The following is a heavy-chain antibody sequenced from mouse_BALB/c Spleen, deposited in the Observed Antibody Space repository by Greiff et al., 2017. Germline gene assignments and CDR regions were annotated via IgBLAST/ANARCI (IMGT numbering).Heavy chain of an antibody. CDR3: VSTMITTAWFAY. Sequence: QVQLQQSGAELAKPGASVKMSCKASGYTFTSYWMHWVKQRPGQGLEWIGYINPSTGYTEYNQKFKDKATLTADKSSSTAYMQLSSLTSEDSAVYYCVSTMITTAWFAYWGQGTLVTVSA. CDR2: INPSTGYT. J-gene: IGHJ3*01. D-gene: IGHD2-4*01. CDR1: GYTFTSYW. V-gene: IGHV1-7*01.